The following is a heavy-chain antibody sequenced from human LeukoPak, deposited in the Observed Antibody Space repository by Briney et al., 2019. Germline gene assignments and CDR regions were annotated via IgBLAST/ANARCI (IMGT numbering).Heavy chain of an antibody. Sequence: SETLSLTCTVSGGSISSGDYYWGWIRQPPGKGLEWIGYIYYSGSTYYNPSLKSRVTISVDTSKNQFSLKLSSVTAADTAVYYCARRSYCSGGSCYLPYYYYMDVWGKGTTVTVSS. V-gene: IGHV4-30-4*08. CDR2: IYYSGST. CDR3: ARRSYCSGGSCYLPYYYYMDV. CDR1: GGSISSGDYY. D-gene: IGHD2-15*01. J-gene: IGHJ6*03.